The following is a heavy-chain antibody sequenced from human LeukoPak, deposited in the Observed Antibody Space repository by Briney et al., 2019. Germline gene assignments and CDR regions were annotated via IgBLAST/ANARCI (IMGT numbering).Heavy chain of an antibody. V-gene: IGHV1-3*03. CDR1: GYTFTSYA. Sequence: ASVKVSFKASGYTFTSYAMHWVRQAPGQRLEWMGWINAGNGNTKYSQEFQGRVTITRDMSTSTDYMELSSLRSEDTAIYYCARASFWESPINWFDPWGQGTLVTVSS. CDR3: ARASFWESPINWFDP. CDR2: INAGNGNT. J-gene: IGHJ5*02. D-gene: IGHD3-16*01.